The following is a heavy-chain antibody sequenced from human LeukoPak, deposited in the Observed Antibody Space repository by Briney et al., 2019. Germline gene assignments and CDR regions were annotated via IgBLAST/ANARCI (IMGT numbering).Heavy chain of an antibody. Sequence: ASVKVSCKASGYTFTSYGISWVRQAPGQGLEWMGWISAYNGNTSYAQKLQGRVTMTTDTSTSTAYMELRSLRSDDTAVYYCARDLGSSGWPEFFDYWGQGTLVTVSS. V-gene: IGHV1-18*01. CDR1: GYTFTSYG. D-gene: IGHD6-19*01. J-gene: IGHJ4*02. CDR2: ISAYNGNT. CDR3: ARDLGSSGWPEFFDY.